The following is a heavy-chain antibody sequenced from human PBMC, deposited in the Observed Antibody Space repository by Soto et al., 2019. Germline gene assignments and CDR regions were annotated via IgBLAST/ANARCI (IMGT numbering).Heavy chain of an antibody. Sequence: QVQLQQWGAGLLKPSETLSLNCAVTGGSLSGYYWSWIRQPPGKGLEWIGEVKDGGHTNYSPSLRGRVPLSAEPFHNQCSLTLNSVTAADTGVYYWARGQEGGVATAWDHGSLVTVSS. J-gene: IGHJ5*01. D-gene: IGHD5-12*01. CDR3: ARGQEGGVATA. V-gene: IGHV4-34*01. CDR1: GGSLSGYY. CDR2: VKDGGHT.